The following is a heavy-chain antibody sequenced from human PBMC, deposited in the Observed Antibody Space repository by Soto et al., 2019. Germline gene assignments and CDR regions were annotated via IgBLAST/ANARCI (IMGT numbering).Heavy chain of an antibody. CDR3: AREDSSGWENISY. V-gene: IGHV1-18*01. CDR1: GYTFTSYG. D-gene: IGHD6-19*01. Sequence: QVQLVQSGAEVKKPGASVKVSCKASGYTFTSYGIRWVRQAPGQGLEWMGWISAYNGNTKYAQKLQGRVTMTTDTSTSTTYKELRRLRSEDTAVYYCAREDSSGWENISYWGQGTLVTVSS. J-gene: IGHJ4*02. CDR2: ISAYNGNT.